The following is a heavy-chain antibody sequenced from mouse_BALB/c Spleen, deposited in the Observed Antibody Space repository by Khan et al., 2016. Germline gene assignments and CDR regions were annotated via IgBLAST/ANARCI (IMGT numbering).Heavy chain of an antibody. CDR1: GFTFSNYW. V-gene: IGHV6-6*02. CDR2: IRLKSNNYAT. D-gene: IGHD2-1*01. J-gene: IGHJ2*01. Sequence: EVALVESGGGLMQPGGSMKLSCVASGFTFSNYWMNWVRQSTEKGLEWVAEIRLKSNNYATHYAESVKGRFTISRDDSKSSVYLQMNNLRAEDTGIYYCTSGNYYWGQGTTRTVSS. CDR3: TSGNYY.